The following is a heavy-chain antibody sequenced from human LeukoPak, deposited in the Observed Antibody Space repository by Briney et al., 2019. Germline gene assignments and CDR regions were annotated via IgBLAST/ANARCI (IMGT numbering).Heavy chain of an antibody. Sequence: GASVKVSCKASGGTFSSYAISWVRQAPGQGLEWMGGVIPIFGTANYAQKFQGRVTITADESTSTAYMELSSLRSEDTAVYYCARVAGEGSSGWFAEFDYWGQGTLVTVAS. V-gene: IGHV1-69*13. J-gene: IGHJ4*02. CDR1: GGTFSSYA. CDR3: ARVAGEGSSGWFAEFDY. D-gene: IGHD6-19*01. CDR2: VIPIFGTA.